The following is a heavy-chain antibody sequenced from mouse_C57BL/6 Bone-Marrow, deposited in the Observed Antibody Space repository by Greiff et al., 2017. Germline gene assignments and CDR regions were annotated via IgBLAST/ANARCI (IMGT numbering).Heavy chain of an antibody. V-gene: IGHV5-16*01. Sequence: EVKLMESEGGLVQPGSSMKLSCTASGFTFSDYYMAWVRQVPEKGLEWVANINYDGSSTYYLDSLKRSFIISRDNAKNILYLQMSSLKSEDTATYYCARDGYYGNYNYAMDYWGQGTSVTVSS. CDR2: INYDGSST. CDR3: ARDGYYGNYNYAMDY. J-gene: IGHJ4*01. CDR1: GFTFSDYY. D-gene: IGHD2-1*01.